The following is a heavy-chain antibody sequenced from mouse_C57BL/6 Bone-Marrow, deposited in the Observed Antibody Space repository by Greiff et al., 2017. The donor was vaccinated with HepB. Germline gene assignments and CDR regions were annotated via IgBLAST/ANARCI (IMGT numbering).Heavy chain of an antibody. CDR1: GYTFTSYW. CDR3: ARKDYSNYWFAY. CDR2: INPSNGGT. J-gene: IGHJ3*01. Sequence: QVQLQQPGTELVKPGASVKLSCKASGYTFTSYWMHWVKQRPGQGLEWIGDINPSNGGTNYNEKFKSKATLTVDKSSSTAYMQLSSLTSEDSAVYYCARKDYSNYWFAYWGQGTLVTVSA. V-gene: IGHV1-53*01. D-gene: IGHD2-5*01.